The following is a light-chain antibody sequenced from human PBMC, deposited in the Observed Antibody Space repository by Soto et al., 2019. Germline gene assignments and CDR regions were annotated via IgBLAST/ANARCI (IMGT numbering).Light chain of an antibody. J-gene: IGKJ2*01. CDR2: AAS. V-gene: IGKV1-17*01. CDR1: RDVGSD. CDR3: QQYNSFFPT. Sequence: QMTQSPSSLSASVGEKIIITCRASRDVGSDVSWYQQKPGQAPKLLIYAASNLYTGVPSRFSGSRSGTEFTLTISSLQPDDFATYYCQQYNSFFPTFGQGTKVDIK.